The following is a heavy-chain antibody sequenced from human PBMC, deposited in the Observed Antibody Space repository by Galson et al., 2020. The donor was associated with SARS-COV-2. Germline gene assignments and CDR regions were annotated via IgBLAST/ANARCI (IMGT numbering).Heavy chain of an antibody. V-gene: IGHV4-59*01. J-gene: IGHJ6*02. Sequence: ETSETLSLTCSVSDVSMTSYYRSWIRQPPGKGLEWIGYISYSGSTNYNPCLRSRVIILVDLSKNQFSLKLSSVTAADPAVYYCARDPAPLYGDNYYYGMDVWGRGTTVTVSS. CDR2: ISYSGST. CDR3: ARDPAPLYGDNYYYGMDV. CDR1: DVSMTSYY. D-gene: IGHD4-17*01.